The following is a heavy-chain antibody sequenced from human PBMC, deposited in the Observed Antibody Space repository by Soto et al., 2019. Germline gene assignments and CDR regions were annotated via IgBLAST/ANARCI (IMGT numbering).Heavy chain of an antibody. J-gene: IGHJ6*02. CDR3: VKGAGDIVVVPAAISSNYYYYYGMDV. CDR2: ISSNGGST. Sequence: GGSLRLSCSASGFTFSSYAMHWVRQAPGKGLEYVSAISSNGGSTYYANSVKGRFTISRDNSKNTLYLQMSSLRAEDTAVYYCVKGAGDIVVVPAAISSNYYYYYGMDVWGQGTTVTVSS. V-gene: IGHV3-64D*08. CDR1: GFTFSSYA. D-gene: IGHD2-2*01.